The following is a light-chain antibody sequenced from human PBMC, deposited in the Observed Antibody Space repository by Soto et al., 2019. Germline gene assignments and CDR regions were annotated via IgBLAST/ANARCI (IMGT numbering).Light chain of an antibody. CDR3: QRYNTGT. V-gene: IGKV1-27*01. Sequence: DIQMTQSPSSLSASVGDRVTITCRASQGISNYLAWYQQKPGKVPKLLISAASTLQSGVPSRFSGSGSGTDFTLTISSPQPEDVATYYCQRYNTGTFGQGTKVEIK. J-gene: IGKJ1*01. CDR2: AAS. CDR1: QGISNY.